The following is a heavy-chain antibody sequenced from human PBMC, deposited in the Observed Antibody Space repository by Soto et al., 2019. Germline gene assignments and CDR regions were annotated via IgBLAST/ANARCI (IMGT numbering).Heavy chain of an antibody. V-gene: IGHV3-30-3*01. CDR3: ARSPGYSSSGSDY. J-gene: IGHJ4*02. D-gene: IGHD6-13*01. CDR2: ISYDGSNK. CDR1: GFTFSSYA. Sequence: QVQLVESGGGVVQPGRPLRLSCAASGFTFSSYAMHWVRQAPGKGLEWVAVISYDGSNKFYADSVNGRFTISRDNSKNTLYLQINSLRADDTAMYYCARSPGYSSSGSDYWGQGTLVTVSS.